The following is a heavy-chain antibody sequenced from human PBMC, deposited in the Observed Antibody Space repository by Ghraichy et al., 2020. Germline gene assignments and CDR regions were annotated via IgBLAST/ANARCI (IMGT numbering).Heavy chain of an antibody. CDR2: INHSGST. CDR3: ASRRGSGYYVASHYYGLDV. V-gene: IGHV4-34*01. J-gene: IGHJ6*02. CDR1: GGSFSAYY. Sequence: SETLSLTCAVYGGSFSAYYWSWIRQPPGKGLEWIGEINHSGSTNYNPSLKSRVTISVDTSKKQFSLKLRSVTAADTAVYYCASRRGSGYYVASHYYGLDVWGQGTTVTVS. D-gene: IGHD3-3*01.